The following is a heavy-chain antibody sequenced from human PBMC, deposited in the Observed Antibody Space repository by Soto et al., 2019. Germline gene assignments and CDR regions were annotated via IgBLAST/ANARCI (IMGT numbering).Heavy chain of an antibody. Sequence: GASVKVSCKASGYTFTNYAIHWVRQAPGQRLEWMGWINAGNGNTEFSQKFQGRVTITRDTSANTAYMDLSSLRAEDTAVYYCARVYSGDYGCDYWGQGTLVTVSS. D-gene: IGHD4-17*01. CDR1: GYTFTNYA. CDR3: ARVYSGDYGCDY. J-gene: IGHJ4*02. V-gene: IGHV1-3*01. CDR2: INAGNGNT.